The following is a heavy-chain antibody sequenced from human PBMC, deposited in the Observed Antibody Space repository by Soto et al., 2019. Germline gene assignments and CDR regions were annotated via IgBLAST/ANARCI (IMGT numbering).Heavy chain of an antibody. CDR2: IFYTGTT. CDR3: ARTSRFKTGHRDY. Sequence: PSETLSHTSAVPGYSISSDNWWCWIRQPPGTGLEWIGYIFYTGTTYYNLSLKSRVTMSVDTAKDQFSLKLSSVTAADTAVYYCARTSRFKTGHRDYWGQGTLVSV. J-gene: IGHJ4*02. D-gene: IGHD3-10*01. V-gene: IGHV4-28*01. CDR1: GYSISSDNW.